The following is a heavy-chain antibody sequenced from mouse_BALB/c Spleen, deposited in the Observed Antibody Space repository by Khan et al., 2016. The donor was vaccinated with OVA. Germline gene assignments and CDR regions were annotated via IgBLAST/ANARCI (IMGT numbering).Heavy chain of an antibody. J-gene: IGHJ2*01. V-gene: IGHV1-7*01. Sequence: QVQLQQPGAERAKPGASVKMSCKASGYTFTTYWMHWVKQRPGQGLEWIGYINPTSGYTDYNEKFKERATLSADKSSSTAYMQLSSLTSEDSAVYYCTRDRIDYWGQGTTLTVSS. CDR2: INPTSGYT. CDR1: GYTFTTYW. CDR3: TRDRIDY.